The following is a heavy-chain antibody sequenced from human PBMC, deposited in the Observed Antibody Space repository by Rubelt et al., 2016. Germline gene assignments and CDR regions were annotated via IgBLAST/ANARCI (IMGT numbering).Heavy chain of an antibody. CDR3: ERTRMYTRDWTLDY. V-gene: IGHV2-70*15. J-gene: IGHJ4*02. D-gene: IGHD3/OR15-3a*01. CDR1: GFSLSTSGMC. CDR2: IDWDDDK. Sequence: QVTLRESGPALVKPTQTLTLTCTFSGFSLSTSGMCVSWIRQPPGKALEWLARIDWDDDKYYSTSLKTRLTISKNTSKNQVVLTMTHMDPEDTATYYCERTRMYTRDWTLDYWGQGALVTVSS.